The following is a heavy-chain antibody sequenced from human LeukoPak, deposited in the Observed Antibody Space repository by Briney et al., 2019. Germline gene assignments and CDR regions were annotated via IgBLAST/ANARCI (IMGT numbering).Heavy chain of an antibody. CDR3: ARMTYYYDSSGYYSFFDY. Sequence: SDTLSLTCAVSGYSISSNNWWGWIRQPPGKGLEWIGYIYYSGITYYNPSLKSRVTMSVDTSKNQFSLKLSSVTAVDTAVYYCARMTYYYDSSGYYSFFDYWGQGTLVTVSS. CDR1: GYSISSNNW. D-gene: IGHD3-22*01. J-gene: IGHJ4*02. V-gene: IGHV4-28*01. CDR2: IYYSGIT.